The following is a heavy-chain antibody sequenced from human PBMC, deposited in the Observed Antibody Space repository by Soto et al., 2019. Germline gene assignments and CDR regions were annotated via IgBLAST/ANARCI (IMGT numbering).Heavy chain of an antibody. CDR2: LYYSDYT. Sequence: SETLSLTCTVSGDSISRNNNYWGWIRQPPGKGLQWIGSLYYSDYTDTNPSLRSRVTISVDTSKNQFSLNLTSVTAADTAVYYCARHFYYVFSPGYLRPYHYYGMDVWGQGTTVTVSS. CDR1: GDSISRNNNY. CDR3: ARHFYYVFSPGYLRPYHYYGMDV. D-gene: IGHD3-3*01. V-gene: IGHV4-39*01. J-gene: IGHJ6*02.